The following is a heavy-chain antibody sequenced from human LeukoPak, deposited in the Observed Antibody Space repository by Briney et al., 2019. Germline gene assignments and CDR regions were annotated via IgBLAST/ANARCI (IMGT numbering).Heavy chain of an antibody. CDR1: GFTFDDYG. CDR3: ARVLDSTPYYDFWSGYYKIDYFDY. D-gene: IGHD3-3*01. J-gene: IGHJ4*02. V-gene: IGHV3-20*04. CDR2: INWNGGST. Sequence: PGGSLRLSCAASGFTFDDYGMSWVRQAPGKGLEWVFGINWNGGSTGYADSVKGRFTISRDNAKNSLYLQMNSLRAEDTALYYCARVLDSTPYYDFWSGYYKIDYFDYWGQGTLVTVSS.